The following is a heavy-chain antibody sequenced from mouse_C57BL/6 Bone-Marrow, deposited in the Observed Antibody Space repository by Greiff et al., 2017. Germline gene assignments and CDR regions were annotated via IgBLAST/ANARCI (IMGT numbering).Heavy chain of an antibody. Sequence: VQLKESGAELVRPGASVKLSCTASGFNIKDYYMHWVKQRPEQGLEWIGRIVPEDGDTEYAPKFQGKATMTADTSSNTAYLQLSSLTSEDTAVYYDTTGYYGSSPFAYWGQGTLVTVSA. CDR2: IVPEDGDT. V-gene: IGHV14-1*01. CDR1: GFNIKDYY. D-gene: IGHD1-1*01. CDR3: TTGYYGSSPFAY. J-gene: IGHJ3*01.